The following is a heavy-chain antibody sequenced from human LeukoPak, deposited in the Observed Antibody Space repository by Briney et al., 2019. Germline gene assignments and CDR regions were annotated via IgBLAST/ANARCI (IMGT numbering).Heavy chain of an antibody. CDR1: GGSISSGGYY. V-gene: IGHV4-31*03. J-gene: IGHJ3*02. Sequence: SQTLSLTCTVSGGSISSGGYYWSWIRQHPGKGLEWIGYIYYSGSTYYNPSLKSRVTISVDTSKNQFSLKLSSVTAADTAVYYCARAMYYYDRSGYQRTRHLGFDIWGQGTMVTVSS. CDR3: ARAMYYYDRSGYQRTRHLGFDI. CDR2: IYYSGST. D-gene: IGHD3-22*01.